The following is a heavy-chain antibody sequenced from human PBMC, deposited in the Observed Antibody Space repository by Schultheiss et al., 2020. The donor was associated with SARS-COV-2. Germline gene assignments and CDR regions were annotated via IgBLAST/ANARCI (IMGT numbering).Heavy chain of an antibody. CDR3: ARGWVQLVPNYYGMDV. V-gene: IGHV4-59*08. CDR2: IYYSGST. Sequence: GSLRLSCAASGFTFSSYEMNWVRQAPGKGLEWIGYIYYSGSTNYNPSLKSRVTISVDTSKNQFSLKLSSVTAADTAVYYCARGWVQLVPNYYGMDVWGQGTTVTVSS. CDR1: GFTFSSYE. J-gene: IGHJ6*02. D-gene: IGHD6-13*01.